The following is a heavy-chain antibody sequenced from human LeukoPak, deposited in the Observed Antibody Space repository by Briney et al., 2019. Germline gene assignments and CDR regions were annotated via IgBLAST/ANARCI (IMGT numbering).Heavy chain of an antibody. D-gene: IGHD5-18*01. CDR3: ARGWSSELWLAYFDY. Sequence: SETLSLTCAVYGGSFSGYYWSWIRQPPGKGLEWIGEINHSGSTNYNPSLKSRVTISVDTSKNQFSLKLRSVAAADTAVYYCARGWSSELWLAYFDYWGQGTLVTVSS. V-gene: IGHV4-34*01. CDR1: GGSFSGYY. J-gene: IGHJ4*02. CDR2: INHSGST.